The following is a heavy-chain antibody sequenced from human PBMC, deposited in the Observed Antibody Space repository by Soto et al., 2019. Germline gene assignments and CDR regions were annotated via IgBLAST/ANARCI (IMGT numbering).Heavy chain of an antibody. Sequence: GGSLRLSCAASGFTFSSYAMSWVRQAPGKGLEWVSAISGSGGSTYYADSVKGRFTISRDNSKNTLYLQMNSLRAEDTAVYYCAKDMGHDSSGYYPPYYYYGMDVWGQGTTVTVSS. CDR2: ISGSGGST. CDR3: AKDMGHDSSGYYPPYYYYGMDV. D-gene: IGHD3-22*01. V-gene: IGHV3-23*01. CDR1: GFTFSSYA. J-gene: IGHJ6*02.